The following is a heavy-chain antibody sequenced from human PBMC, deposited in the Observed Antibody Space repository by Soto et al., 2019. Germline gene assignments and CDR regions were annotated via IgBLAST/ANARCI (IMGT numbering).Heavy chain of an antibody. CDR3: ARVSSTVIDYGDYKPYWDFDL. V-gene: IGHV1-69*01. CDR2: ITPLFGTA. CDR1: GGTFSSYA. Sequence: QVQLVQSGAEVKKPGSSVKVSCKASGGTFSSYAISWVRQAPGQGLECMGGITPLFGTANYAQKFQGRVTITADESTSTAYMELSSLRSEDTAVYYCARVSSTVIDYGDYKPYWDFDLWGRGTLVTVSS. D-gene: IGHD4-17*01. J-gene: IGHJ2*01.